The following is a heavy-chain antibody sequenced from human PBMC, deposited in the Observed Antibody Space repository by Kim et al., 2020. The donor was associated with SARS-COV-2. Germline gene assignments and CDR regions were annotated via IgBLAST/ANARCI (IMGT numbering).Heavy chain of an antibody. CDR3: ARELVVPYYGMDV. V-gene: IGHV3-7*03. J-gene: IGHJ6*02. Sequence: GGSLRLSCAASGFTFSSYWMSWVRQAPGKGLEWVANIKQDGSEKYYVDSMKGRFTISRDNAKNSLYLQMNSLRAEDTAVYYCARELVVPYYGMDVWGQGTTVTVSS. D-gene: IGHD2-2*01. CDR2: IKQDGSEK. CDR1: GFTFSSYW.